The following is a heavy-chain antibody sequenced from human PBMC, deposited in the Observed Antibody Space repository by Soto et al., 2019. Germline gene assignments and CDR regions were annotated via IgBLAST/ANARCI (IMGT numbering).Heavy chain of an antibody. CDR3: AKGLAVVAKWGVFNI. D-gene: IGHD6-19*01. Sequence: QVQLQQSGPGLVKPSQTLSLTCAISGDSVSNNSVTWNWIRQSPSRVLEWLGRTCFKSKWFTDYAVSCKTRITNNPDTYKNQFSLQLSSVTPEDTAVYYCAKGLAVVAKWGVFNIWGQGTVVTVSS. J-gene: IGHJ3*02. CDR2: TCFKSKWFT. V-gene: IGHV6-1*01. CDR1: GDSVSNNSVT.